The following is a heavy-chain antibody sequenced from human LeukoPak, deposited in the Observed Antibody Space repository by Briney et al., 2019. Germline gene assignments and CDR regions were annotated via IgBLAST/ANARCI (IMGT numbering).Heavy chain of an antibody. CDR1: GFTFPSYV. CDR3: AKVGFSEMEWLLYSDH. J-gene: IGHJ4*02. V-gene: IGHV3-23*01. CDR2: ISGSSGHT. Sequence: GGTLRLSCGASGFTFPSYVMSWVRQAPGKGLEWVSAISGSSGHTYYADSVKGRFTISRDNSKNTLYLQMNSLSAEDTAVYYCAKVGFSEMEWLLYSDHWGQGTLVTVSS. D-gene: IGHD3-3*01.